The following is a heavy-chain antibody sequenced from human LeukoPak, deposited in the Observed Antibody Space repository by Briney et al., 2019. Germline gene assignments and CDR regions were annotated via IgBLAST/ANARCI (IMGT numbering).Heavy chain of an antibody. Sequence: PGGSLRLSCAASGFIFSNYWIHWVRQAPGKGLVWVSRINSDGSNTIYADSVKGRFTISRDNAKNTLYLQMNNLRAEDTAVYYCASVGSTTDYWGQGTPVTVFS. J-gene: IGHJ4*02. V-gene: IGHV3-74*01. CDR1: GFIFSNYW. CDR3: ASVGSTTDY. CDR2: INSDGSNT. D-gene: IGHD1-26*01.